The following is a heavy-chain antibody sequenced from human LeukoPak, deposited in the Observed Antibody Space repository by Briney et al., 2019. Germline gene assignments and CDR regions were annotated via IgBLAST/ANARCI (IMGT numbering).Heavy chain of an antibody. CDR3: AKLKTFGGVIAPPPSPPHY. V-gene: IGHV3-23*01. D-gene: IGHD3-16*02. CDR1: GFIFGSYA. CDR2: ISGSGETT. Sequence: SGGSLRLSCAASGFIFGSYATSWVRQAPGKGLEWVSSISGSGETTYYADSVKGRFTISRDNSKNTLYLQMNSLRAEDTAVYYCAKLKTFGGVIAPPPSPPHYWGQGTLVTVSS. J-gene: IGHJ4*02.